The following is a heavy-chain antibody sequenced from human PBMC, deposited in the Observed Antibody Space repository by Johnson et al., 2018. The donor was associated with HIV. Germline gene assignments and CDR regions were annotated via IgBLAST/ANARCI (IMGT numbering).Heavy chain of an antibody. CDR1: GFTVSNYY. CDR3: AKIIGYSSGLEI. V-gene: IGHV3-66*01. Sequence: VQLVESGGGVVQPGRSLRLSCAASGFTVSNYYMTWVRQSPGKGLEWVSVIYSGGSTYFADSVKGRFTISRDNSKNTLYLQMNSLRAEDTAVYYCAKIIGYSSGLEIWGQGTMVTVSS. J-gene: IGHJ3*02. CDR2: IYSGGST. D-gene: IGHD6-19*01.